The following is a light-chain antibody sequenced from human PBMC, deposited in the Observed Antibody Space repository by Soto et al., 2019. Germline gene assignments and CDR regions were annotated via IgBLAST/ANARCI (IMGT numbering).Light chain of an antibody. Sequence: QSALTQPASVCGSPGQSITISCTGTSSDVGGYNYVSWYQQHPGKAPKLMIYDVSNRPSGVSNRFSGSKSGNTGSLTISGLQAEDEADYYCSSYISSSTHVFGGGTKLTVL. CDR3: SSYISSSTHV. J-gene: IGLJ2*01. V-gene: IGLV2-14*01. CDR2: DVS. CDR1: SSDVGGYNY.